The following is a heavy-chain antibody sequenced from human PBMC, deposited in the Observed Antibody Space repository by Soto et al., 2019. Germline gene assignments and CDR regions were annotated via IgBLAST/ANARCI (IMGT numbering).Heavy chain of an antibody. D-gene: IGHD2-2*01. Sequence: PGGSLRLSCAASGFTFSSYAMHWVRQAPGKGLEWVAVISYDGSNKYYADSVKGRFTISRDNSKNTLYLQMNSLRAEDTAVYYCARDRVGYCSSTSCYCTGYWGQGTLVNVSS. CDR2: ISYDGSNK. CDR1: GFTFSSYA. V-gene: IGHV3-30-3*01. J-gene: IGHJ4*02. CDR3: ARDRVGYCSSTSCYCTGY.